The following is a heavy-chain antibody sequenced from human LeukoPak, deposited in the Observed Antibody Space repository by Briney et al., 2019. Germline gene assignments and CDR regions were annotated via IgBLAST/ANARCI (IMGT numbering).Heavy chain of an antibody. D-gene: IGHD2-15*01. CDR1: GGSISSYY. J-gene: IGHJ4*02. CDR3: ASGGVVADPYFDY. CDR2: IYYSGST. V-gene: IGHV4-59*08. Sequence: KPSETLSLTCTVSGGSISSYYWSWIRRPPGKGLEWIGYIYYSGSTNYNPSLKSRVTISVDTSKNQFSLKLSSVTAADTAVYYCASGGVVADPYFDYWGQGTLVTVSS.